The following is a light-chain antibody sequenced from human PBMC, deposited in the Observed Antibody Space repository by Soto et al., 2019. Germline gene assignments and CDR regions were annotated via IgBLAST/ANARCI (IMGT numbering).Light chain of an antibody. J-gene: IGLJ2*01. Sequence: QSVLTQPASVYGSPGQSITISCTGTSSDVGGYNYVSWYQQHPGKAPKLMIYEVSNRPSGVSNRFSGSKSGNTASLTISGLQAEDEADYYCSSYTSSGTVVFGGGTKVTVL. V-gene: IGLV2-14*01. CDR2: EVS. CDR1: SSDVGGYNY. CDR3: SSYTSSGTVV.